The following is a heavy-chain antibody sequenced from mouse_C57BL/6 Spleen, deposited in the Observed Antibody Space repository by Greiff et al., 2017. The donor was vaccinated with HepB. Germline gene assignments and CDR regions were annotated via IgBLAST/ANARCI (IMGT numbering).Heavy chain of an antibody. D-gene: IGHD1-1*01. Sequence: EVQLQQSGPELVKPGASVKISCKASGYTFTDYYMNWVKQSHGKSLEWIGDINPNNGGTSYNQKFKGKATLTVDKSSSTAYMELRSLTSEDSAVYYCASDYYGSKAYWGQGTTLTVSS. V-gene: IGHV1-26*01. CDR3: ASDYYGSKAY. J-gene: IGHJ2*01. CDR2: INPNNGGT. CDR1: GYTFTDYY.